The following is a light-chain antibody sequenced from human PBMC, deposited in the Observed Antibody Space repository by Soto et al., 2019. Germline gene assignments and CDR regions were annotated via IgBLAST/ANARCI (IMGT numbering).Light chain of an antibody. CDR1: QSVSSSY. CDR2: DES. V-gene: IGKV3D-20*02. J-gene: IGKJ4*01. CDR3: QQHITWPLT. Sequence: EIVLTQSPGTLSLSPGERATLSCRASQSVSSSYLAWYQQKPGQTPRLLVYDESNRATGIPTRFSGSGSGTDFTFSVSNLEPEDFAVYYCQQHITWPLTFGGGTKVDIK.